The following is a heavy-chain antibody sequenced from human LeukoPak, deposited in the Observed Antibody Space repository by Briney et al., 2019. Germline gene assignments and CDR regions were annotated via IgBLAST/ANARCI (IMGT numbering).Heavy chain of an antibody. CDR1: GDSISSYY. V-gene: IGHV4-4*07. CDR2: IYTSGST. Sequence: SETLSLTCTVSGDSISSYYWSWIRQPAGKGLEWIGRIYTSGSTNYNPSLTSRVTISVDTSKNQFSLKLSSVTAADTAVYYCARGRRWGWFDPWGQGTLVTVSS. D-gene: IGHD5-24*01. CDR3: ARGRRWGWFDP. J-gene: IGHJ5*02.